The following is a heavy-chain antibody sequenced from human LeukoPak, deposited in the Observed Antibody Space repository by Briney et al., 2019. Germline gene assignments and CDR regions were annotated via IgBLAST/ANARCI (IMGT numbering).Heavy chain of an antibody. CDR3: ARGGHYYDSSGYIRELDY. J-gene: IGHJ4*02. D-gene: IGHD3-22*01. V-gene: IGHV3-64*01. Sequence: PGGSLRLSCAASGFTFGSYAMNWVRQAPGKGLEYVSAISSNGGSTYYANSVKGRFTISRDNSKNTLYLQMGSLRAEDMAVYYCARGGHYYDSSGYIRELDYWGQGTLVTVSS. CDR2: ISSNGGST. CDR1: GFTFGSYA.